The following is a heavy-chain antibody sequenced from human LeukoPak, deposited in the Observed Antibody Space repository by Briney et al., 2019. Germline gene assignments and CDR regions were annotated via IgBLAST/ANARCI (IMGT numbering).Heavy chain of an antibody. Sequence: GGSLRLSCAASGFTFSSYSMNWVRRAPGKGLEWVSSISSSSSYIYYADSVKGRFTISRDNAKNSLYLQMNNLRAEDTAVYYCARDYSSPGNFDYWGQGTLVTVSS. CDR1: GFTFSSYS. J-gene: IGHJ4*02. V-gene: IGHV3-21*01. CDR2: ISSSSSYI. CDR3: ARDYSSPGNFDY. D-gene: IGHD6-13*01.